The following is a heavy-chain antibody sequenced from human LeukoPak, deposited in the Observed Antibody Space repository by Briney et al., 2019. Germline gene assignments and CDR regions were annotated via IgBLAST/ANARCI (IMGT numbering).Heavy chain of an antibody. CDR1: GGSISSYS. CDR3: AGCSAFDAFDI. Sequence: SETLSLTCTVSGGSISSYSWNWIRQPPGKGLEWIGYIYYRGSTNNNPSLKSRVTISVDTSKNQFSLKLSSVTAADTAVYYCAGCSAFDAFDIWGQGTMVTVSS. V-gene: IGHV4-59*08. CDR2: IYYRGST. D-gene: IGHD2-15*01. J-gene: IGHJ3*02.